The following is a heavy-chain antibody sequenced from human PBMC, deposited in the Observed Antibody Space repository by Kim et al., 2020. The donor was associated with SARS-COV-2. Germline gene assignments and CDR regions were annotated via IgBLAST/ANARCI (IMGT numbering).Heavy chain of an antibody. CDR3: VRVVSGGHFDS. CDR2: IYYSGSS. D-gene: IGHD2-15*01. V-gene: IGHV4-59*01. J-gene: IGHJ4*02. Sequence: SETLSLTCTVSGASISSYYWTWIRQPPGKGLEWIGYIYYSGSSNYSPSLKSRVTMSLDTSENQFSLNLSSVTAADTAVYYCVRVVSGGHFDSWGQGIQVTVSS. CDR1: GASISSYY.